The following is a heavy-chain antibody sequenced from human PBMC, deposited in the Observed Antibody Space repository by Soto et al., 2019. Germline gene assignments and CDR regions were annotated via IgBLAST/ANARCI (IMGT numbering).Heavy chain of an antibody. CDR3: ARANTYGDYYYGMDV. CDR2: IWYDGSNK. Sequence: QVQLVESGGGVVQPGRSLRLSCAASGFTFSSYGMHWVRQAPGKGLEWVAVIWYDGSNKYYADSVKGRFTISRDNSKNTLYLQMNSLRAEETAVYYCARANTYGDYYYGMDVWGQGTTVTVSS. CDR1: GFTFSSYG. D-gene: IGHD4-17*01. J-gene: IGHJ6*02. V-gene: IGHV3-33*01.